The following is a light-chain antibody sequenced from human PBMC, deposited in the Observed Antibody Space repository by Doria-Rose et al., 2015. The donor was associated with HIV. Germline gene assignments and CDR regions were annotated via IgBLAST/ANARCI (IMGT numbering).Light chain of an antibody. CDR3: MQALETQYN. J-gene: IGKJ2*01. V-gene: IGKV2-28*01. Sequence: SNGYNYLHWYLQQPGQAPQLLIYLSSNRASGVPDRSSGSGSGTDFTLKISRVEAEDVGVYFCMQALETQYNVDQGNKGEIK. CDR1: SNGYNY. CDR2: LSS.